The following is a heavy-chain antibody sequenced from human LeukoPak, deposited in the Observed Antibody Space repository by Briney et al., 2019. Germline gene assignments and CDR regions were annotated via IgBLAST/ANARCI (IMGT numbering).Heavy chain of an antibody. Sequence: LSGGSLRLSCTASGFTFSSTGMHWVRQAPGKGLDWVASISYDGSSKKYVDSVKGRFTISRDNSKNTLYLQMNGLRAEDTAIYYCAKRIQSAMATGYWGKGTLVTVSS. CDR2: ISYDGSSK. CDR1: GFTFSSTG. V-gene: IGHV3-30*18. J-gene: IGHJ4*02. D-gene: IGHD5-18*01. CDR3: AKRIQSAMATGY.